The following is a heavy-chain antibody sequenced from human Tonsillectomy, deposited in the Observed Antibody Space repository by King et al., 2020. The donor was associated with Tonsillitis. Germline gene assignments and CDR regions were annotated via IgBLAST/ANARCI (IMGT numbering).Heavy chain of an antibody. CDR3: ATGTGYSSSWTFDY. J-gene: IGHJ4*02. Sequence: QLQESGPGLVKPSETLSLTCTVSGGSISSSSYYWGWIRQPPGKGLEWIGSIYYSGSTYYNPSLKSRVTISVDTSKNQFSLKLSSVTAADTAVFYCATGTGYSSSWTFDYWGQGTLVTVSS. CDR1: GGSISSSSYY. D-gene: IGHD6-13*01. CDR2: IYYSGST. V-gene: IGHV4-39*07.